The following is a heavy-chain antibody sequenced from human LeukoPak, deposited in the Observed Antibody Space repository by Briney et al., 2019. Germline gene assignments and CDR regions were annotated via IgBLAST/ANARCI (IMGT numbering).Heavy chain of an antibody. CDR3: AREDYYDSSGYLDY. J-gene: IGHJ4*02. CDR2: IYYSGTT. Sequence: SETLTLTCTVSGGSISSSGYYWSWLRQHPGKGLEWIGYIYYSGTTYYNPSLKSRVTISVDTSKNQFSLKLFSVTAADTAVYYCAREDYYDSSGYLDYWGQGTLVTVSS. D-gene: IGHD3-22*01. CDR1: GGSISSSGYY. V-gene: IGHV4-31*03.